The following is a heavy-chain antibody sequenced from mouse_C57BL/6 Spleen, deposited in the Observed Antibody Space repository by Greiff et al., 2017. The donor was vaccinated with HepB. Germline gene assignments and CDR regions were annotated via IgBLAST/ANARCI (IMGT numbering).Heavy chain of an antibody. Sequence: QVQLQQPGTELVKPGASVKLSCKASGYTFTSYWMHWVKQRPGQGLEWIGNINPSNGGTNYNEKFKSKATLTVDKSSSTAYMQLSSLTSEDSAVYYCARCDGYRVYWYFDVWGTGTTVTVSS. D-gene: IGHD2-3*01. CDR2: INPSNGGT. CDR3: ARCDGYRVYWYFDV. J-gene: IGHJ1*03. V-gene: IGHV1-53*01. CDR1: GYTFTSYW.